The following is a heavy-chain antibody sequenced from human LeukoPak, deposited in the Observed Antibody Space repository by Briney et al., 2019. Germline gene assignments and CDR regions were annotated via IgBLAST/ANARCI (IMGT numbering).Heavy chain of an antibody. J-gene: IGHJ4*02. Sequence: GSLRLSCAASGFTFSSYWMHWVRQAPGKGLVWVSRINSDGSSTSYADSVKGRFTISRDNAKNTLYLQMNSLRAEDTAVYYCARVYYDSSGYSVVDYWGQGTLVTVSS. CDR1: GFTFSSYW. D-gene: IGHD3-22*01. CDR2: INSDGSST. V-gene: IGHV3-74*01. CDR3: ARVYYDSSGYSVVDY.